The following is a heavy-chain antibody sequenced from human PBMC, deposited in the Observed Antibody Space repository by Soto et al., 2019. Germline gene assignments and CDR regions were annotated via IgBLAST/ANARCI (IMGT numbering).Heavy chain of an antibody. D-gene: IGHD6-19*01. CDR1: GFTFGSYW. CDR3: AKLLRGSSGCIDY. CDR2: IKQDGSER. V-gene: IGHV3-7*03. Sequence: EVQLVESGGGLVQPGGSLRLSCAASGFTFGSYWMSWVGQAPGKGLEWVANIKQDGSERYYVDSVKGRFTISRDHAKTSLYVQINSLRVEDTAVYYWAKLLRGSSGCIDYWGQGPLVTVSS. J-gene: IGHJ4*02.